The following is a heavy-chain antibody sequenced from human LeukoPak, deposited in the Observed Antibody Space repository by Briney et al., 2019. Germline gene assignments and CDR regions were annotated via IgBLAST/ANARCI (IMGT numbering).Heavy chain of an antibody. CDR2: ISYDGSNK. Sequence: SGGSLRLSCAASGFTFSSYGMHWVRQAPGKGLEWVAVISYDGSNKYYADSVKGRFTISRDNSKNTLYLQMNSLRAEDTAVYYCARNYDILTSLDYWGQGTLVTVSS. D-gene: IGHD3-9*01. CDR1: GFTFSSYG. CDR3: ARNYDILTSLDY. J-gene: IGHJ4*02. V-gene: IGHV3-30*03.